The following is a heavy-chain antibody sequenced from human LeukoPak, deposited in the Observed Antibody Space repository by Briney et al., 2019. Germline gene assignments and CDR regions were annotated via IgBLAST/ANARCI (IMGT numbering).Heavy chain of an antibody. CDR3: AELGITMIGGV. Sequence: PGGSLRLSCAASGFNVSSNYMSWVRQAPGKGLEWVSMIYSGGGTYNADSVKGRFTISRDNAKNSLYLQMNSLRAEDTAVYYCAELGITMIGGVWGKGTTVTISS. CDR1: GFNVSSNY. CDR2: IYSGGGT. D-gene: IGHD3-10*02. J-gene: IGHJ6*04. V-gene: IGHV3-53*01.